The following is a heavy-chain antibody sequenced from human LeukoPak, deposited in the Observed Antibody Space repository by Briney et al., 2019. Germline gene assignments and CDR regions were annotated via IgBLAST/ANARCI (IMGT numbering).Heavy chain of an antibody. CDR3: ARDESFYDSSGYYYV. D-gene: IGHD3-22*01. J-gene: IGHJ4*02. CDR2: ISYDGSNK. V-gene: IGHV3-30-3*01. Sequence: GRSLRLSCAASGFTFSSYAMHWVRQAPGKGLEWVAVISYDGSNKYYADSVKGRFTISRGNSKNTLYLQMNSLRAEDTAVYYCARDESFYDSSGYYYVWGQGTLVTVSS. CDR1: GFTFSSYA.